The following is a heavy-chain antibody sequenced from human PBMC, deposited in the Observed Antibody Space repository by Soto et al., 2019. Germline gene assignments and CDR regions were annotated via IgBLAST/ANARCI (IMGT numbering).Heavy chain of an antibody. J-gene: IGHJ4*02. D-gene: IGHD6-19*01. CDR1: GGTFSTYA. Sequence: QVQLEQSGGEVKQPGSSVRVSCKTSGGTFSTYAINWVQQAPRQGLEWMGAIIPLFGTADYSQKFQGRVTITADESTSTAYMELSSLRFDDTAVYFCARPKGTYSSGYYYFDFWGQGTLVTISS. CDR2: IIPLFGTA. CDR3: ARPKGTYSSGYYYFDF. V-gene: IGHV1-69*01.